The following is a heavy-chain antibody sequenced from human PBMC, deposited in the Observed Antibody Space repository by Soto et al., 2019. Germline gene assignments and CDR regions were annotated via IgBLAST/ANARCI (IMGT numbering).Heavy chain of an antibody. CDR2: IYYSGST. Sequence: PSETLSLTCNVSGGSISSYYWSWIRQPPGKGLEWIGYIYYSGSTNYNPSLTSRVTMTRDTSISTSYMELSSLRSDDTAVYYCARDAGNIVAAFGPTTNWFDPWGQGSLVTVSS. CDR3: ARDAGNIVAAFGPTTNWFDP. V-gene: IGHV4-59*01. CDR1: GGSISSYY. D-gene: IGHD6-13*01. J-gene: IGHJ5*02.